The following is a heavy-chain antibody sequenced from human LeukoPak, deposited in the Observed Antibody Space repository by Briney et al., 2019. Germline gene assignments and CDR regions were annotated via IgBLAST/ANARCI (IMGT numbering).Heavy chain of an antibody. Sequence: GGSLRLSCAASGFTFSSCGMHWVRQAPGKGLEWVAVIWNDGSYKYYADSVKGRFTISRDNSKNTLYLEMNSLRAEDTAVYYCARDGIAARTTPTYYYYYMDVWGKGTTVTVSS. V-gene: IGHV3-33*01. CDR2: IWNDGSYK. CDR3: ARDGIAARTTPTYYYYYMDV. J-gene: IGHJ6*03. D-gene: IGHD6-6*01. CDR1: GFTFSSCG.